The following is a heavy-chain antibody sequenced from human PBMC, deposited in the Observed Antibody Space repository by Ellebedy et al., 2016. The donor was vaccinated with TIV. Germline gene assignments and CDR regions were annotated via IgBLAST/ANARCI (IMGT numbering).Heavy chain of an antibody. CDR1: GYTFTSFG. D-gene: IGHD3-22*01. Sequence: ASVKVSCKASGYTFTSFGISWVRQAPGQGLEWMGWISSYNGKTDYAPKLQGRVTMTTDTSTTTAYMELRSLRSDDTAMYYCARHGPFDFDSSGFSVYWGQGTLVTVSS. CDR3: ARHGPFDFDSSGFSVY. V-gene: IGHV1-18*04. J-gene: IGHJ4*02. CDR2: ISSYNGKT.